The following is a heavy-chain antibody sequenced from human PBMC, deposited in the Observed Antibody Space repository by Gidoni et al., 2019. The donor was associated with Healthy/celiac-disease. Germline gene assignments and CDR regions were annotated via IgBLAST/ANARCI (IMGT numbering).Heavy chain of an antibody. CDR3: ARGDSSSWYKWFDP. J-gene: IGHJ5*02. V-gene: IGHV1-69-2*01. CDR2: VDTEDGET. D-gene: IGHD6-13*01. CDR1: GYTFTDYY. Sequence: EVQLVQSGAEVKKPGATVTISCKVSGYTFTDYYMHWVQQAPGKGLEWMGLVDTEDGETKYAEKFQGRVTITADTSTDTAYMELSSLRSEDTAVYYCARGDSSSWYKWFDPWGQGTLVTVSS.